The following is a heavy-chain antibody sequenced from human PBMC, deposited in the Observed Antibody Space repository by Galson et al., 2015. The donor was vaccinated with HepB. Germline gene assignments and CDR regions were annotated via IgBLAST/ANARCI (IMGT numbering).Heavy chain of an antibody. CDR2: ISYDGSNK. CDR1: GFTFSSYA. Sequence: SLRLSCAVSGFTFSSYAMHWVRQAPGKGLEWVAVISYDGSNKYYADSVKGRFTISRDNSKNTLYLQMNSLRAEDTAVYDCARDSYSSSWYFDYWGQGTLVTVSS. V-gene: IGHV3-30*04. J-gene: IGHJ4*02. CDR3: ARDSYSSSWYFDY. D-gene: IGHD6-13*01.